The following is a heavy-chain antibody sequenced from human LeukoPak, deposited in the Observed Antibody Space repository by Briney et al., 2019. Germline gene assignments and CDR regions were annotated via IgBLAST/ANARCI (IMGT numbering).Heavy chain of an antibody. D-gene: IGHD2-2*01. V-gene: IGHV3-66*01. J-gene: IGHJ6*02. Sequence: GGSLRLSCAASGFTVSSNYMSWVRQAPGKGLEWVSVIYSGGSTYYADSVKGRFTISRDNSKTTLYLQMNSLRAEDTAVYYCARDLVVPAAIGNYYYYGMDVWGQGTTVTVSS. CDR1: GFTVSSNY. CDR3: ARDLVVPAAIGNYYYYGMDV. CDR2: IYSGGST.